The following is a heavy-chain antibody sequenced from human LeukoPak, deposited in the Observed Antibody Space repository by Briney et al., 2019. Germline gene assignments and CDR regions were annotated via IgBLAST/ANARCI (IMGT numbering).Heavy chain of an antibody. CDR1: GSTFNGHW. Sequence: GGSLRLSCVGSGSTFNGHWLTWVRQAPGRGLEWVASIKEDGRQTHYVDSVKGRFIISRDNSKKSLYLQMNSLRIEDTAVYYCAREWYDYGGDSEGYWGQEPWSPSPQ. V-gene: IGHV3-7*01. D-gene: IGHD4-23*01. CDR3: AREWYDYGGDSEGY. CDR2: IKEDGRQT. J-gene: IGHJ4*01.